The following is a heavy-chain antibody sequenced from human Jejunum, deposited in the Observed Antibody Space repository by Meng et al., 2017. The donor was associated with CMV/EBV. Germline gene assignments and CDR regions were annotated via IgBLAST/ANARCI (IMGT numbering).Heavy chain of an antibody. J-gene: IGHJ4*02. D-gene: IGHD6-19*01. Sequence: SGASITSNSYYWGWIRQPPGKGLEWIGSVYFSGVTYYNPSLKSRVTISVDKSKNQFSLKLSSVTDADTAVYYCARVRTSGWFIIDYWGQGTLVTVSS. V-gene: IGHV4-39*07. CDR3: ARVRTSGWFIIDY. CDR1: GASITSNSYY. CDR2: VYFSGVT.